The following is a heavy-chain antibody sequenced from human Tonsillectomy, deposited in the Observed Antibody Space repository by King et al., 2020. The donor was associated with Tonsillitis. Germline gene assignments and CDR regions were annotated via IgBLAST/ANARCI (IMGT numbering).Heavy chain of an antibody. V-gene: IGHV3-21*01. J-gene: IGHJ2*01. CDR2: ISSSSSYI. CDR1: GFTFSSYS. D-gene: IGHD5-24*01. Sequence: VQLVESGGGLVKPGGSLRLSCAASGFTFSSYSMNWVRQAPGKGLEWVSAISSSSSYIYYADSVKGRFTISRDNAKNSLHLQMNSLRAEDTAVYYCARRCPESDGYNYWYFDLWGRGTLVTVSS. CDR3: ARRCPESDGYNYWYFDL.